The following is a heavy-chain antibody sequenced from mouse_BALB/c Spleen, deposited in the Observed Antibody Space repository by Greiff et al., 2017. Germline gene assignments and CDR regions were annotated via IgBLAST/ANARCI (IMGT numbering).Heavy chain of an antibody. J-gene: IGHJ3*01. D-gene: IGHD2-4*01. Sequence: EVKLVESGGGLVQPGGSRKLSCAASGFTFSSFGMHWVRQAPEKGLEWVAYISSGSSTIYYADTVKGRFTISRDNPKNTLFLQMTSLRSEDTAMYYCARRDDDGEGFAYWGQGTLVTVSA. CDR3: ARRDDDGEGFAY. CDR2: ISSGSSTI. CDR1: GFTFSSFG. V-gene: IGHV5-17*02.